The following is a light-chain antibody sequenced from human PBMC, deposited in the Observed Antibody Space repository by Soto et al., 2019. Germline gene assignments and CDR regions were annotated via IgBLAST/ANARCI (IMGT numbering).Light chain of an antibody. Sequence: DIVMTQTPLSSPVTLGQPTSISCRSSQSLVHSVGDTYLNWLQQRPGQPPRLLIYKISKRFSGVPDRFTGSGAGTDFTLKISRVAAEDVGTYYCMQQTQFPFTFGGGTKVEIK. CDR1: QSLVHSVGDTY. V-gene: IGKV2-24*01. CDR3: MQQTQFPFT. CDR2: KIS. J-gene: IGKJ4*01.